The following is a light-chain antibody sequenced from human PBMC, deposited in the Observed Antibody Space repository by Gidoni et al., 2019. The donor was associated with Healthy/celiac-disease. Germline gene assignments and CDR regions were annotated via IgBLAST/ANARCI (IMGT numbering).Light chain of an antibody. CDR3: QQYDNLPVT. V-gene: IGKV1-33*01. CDR1: QDLSNY. Sequence: QMTQSPSSLSASVGARVTITCQASQDLSNYLNWYQQKPGKAPKLLIYDASNLETGVPSRFSGGGSRTDFTFTISSLQPEDIATYYCQQYDNLPVTFGPGTKVDIK. J-gene: IGKJ3*01. CDR2: DAS.